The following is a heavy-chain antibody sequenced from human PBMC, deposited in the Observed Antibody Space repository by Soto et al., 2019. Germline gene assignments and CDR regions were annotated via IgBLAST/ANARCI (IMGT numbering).Heavy chain of an antibody. CDR2: IYWDDDK. D-gene: IGHD3-22*01. J-gene: IGHJ4*02. CDR1: GFSLSTSGVG. Sequence: QITLKESGPTLVKPTQTLTLTCTFSGFSLSTSGVGVGWIRQPPGKALEWLALIYWDDDKRYSPSLKSRLTITKDTSKTQVVLTMTNMDPVDTATYYCAHRRIYYDSSQHFDYWGQGTLVTVSS. V-gene: IGHV2-5*02. CDR3: AHRRIYYDSSQHFDY.